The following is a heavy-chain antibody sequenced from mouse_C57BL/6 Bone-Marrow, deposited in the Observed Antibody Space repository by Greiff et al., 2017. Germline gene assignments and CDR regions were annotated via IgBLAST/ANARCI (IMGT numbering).Heavy chain of an antibody. J-gene: IGHJ2*01. V-gene: IGHV1-80*01. CDR2: IYPGDGDT. Sequence: QVQLQQSGAELVKPGASVKISCKASGYAFSSYWMNWVKQRPGKGLAWIGQIYPGDGDTNYNGKFKGKATLTADKSSSTAYMQLSSLTSEDSAVYFCAVYSNYDYFDDWGQGTTLTVSS. CDR3: AVYSNYDYFDD. CDR1: GYAFSSYW. D-gene: IGHD2-5*01.